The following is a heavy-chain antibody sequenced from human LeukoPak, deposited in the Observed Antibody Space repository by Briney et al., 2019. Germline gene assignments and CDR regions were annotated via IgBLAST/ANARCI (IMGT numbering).Heavy chain of an antibody. CDR1: GFTFSSHV. CDR3: AREGTTIVVALDY. CDR2: ISSDGSSK. J-gene: IGHJ4*02. Sequence: PGGSLRLSCAASGFTFSSHVMHWVRQAPGKGLEWVAVISSDGSSKYYADSVKGRFTISRDNSENTLYLQMKSLRAEDTAVYYCAREGTTIVVALDYWGQGTLVTVSS. V-gene: IGHV3-30-3*01. D-gene: IGHD3-22*01.